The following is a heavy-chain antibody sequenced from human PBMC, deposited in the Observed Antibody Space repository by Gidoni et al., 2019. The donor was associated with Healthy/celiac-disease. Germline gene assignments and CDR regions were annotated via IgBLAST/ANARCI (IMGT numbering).Heavy chain of an antibody. CDR3: ARANDILTGSPSSAALGSVYFDY. Sequence: QVQLVQSGAEVKKPGASVTVSCKASGYTFTSYYMHWVRQAPGQGLEWMGIINPSGGSTSYAQKFQGRVTMTRDTSTSTVYMELSSLRSEDTAVYYCARANDILTGSPSSAALGSVYFDYWGQGTLVTVSS. J-gene: IGHJ4*02. V-gene: IGHV1-46*01. CDR1: GYTFTSYY. D-gene: IGHD3-9*01. CDR2: INPSGGST.